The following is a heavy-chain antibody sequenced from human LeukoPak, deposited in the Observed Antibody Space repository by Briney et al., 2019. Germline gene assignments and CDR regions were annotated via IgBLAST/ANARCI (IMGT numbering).Heavy chain of an antibody. V-gene: IGHV4-59*01. CDR3: ARGYSSSSSSYYYYYYMDV. Sequence: SETLSLTCTVSDGSIRSYYWSWIRQPPGKGLEWIGYIYYSGSTNYNPSLKSRVTISVDTSKSQFSLELSSVTAADTAVYYCARGYSSSSSSYYYYYYMDVWGKGTTVTVSS. CDR1: DGSIRSYY. J-gene: IGHJ6*03. CDR2: IYYSGST. D-gene: IGHD6-6*01.